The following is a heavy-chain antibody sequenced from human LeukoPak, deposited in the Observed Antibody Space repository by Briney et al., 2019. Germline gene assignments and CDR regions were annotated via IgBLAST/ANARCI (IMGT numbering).Heavy chain of an antibody. V-gene: IGHV3-33*06. Sequence: PGGSLRLSCAASGFTFSIYCMHWVRQAPGKWLEWVPVIWFDGSNKYYADSVKGRFTISRDNSKNTLYLQMNSLRDEDTAVYYCAKIRSPHCTRGSSGAYFDYWGQGTLVTVSS. D-gene: IGHD1-26*01. CDR1: GFTFSIYC. CDR2: IWFDGSNK. CDR3: AKIRSPHCTRGSSGAYFDY. J-gene: IGHJ4*02.